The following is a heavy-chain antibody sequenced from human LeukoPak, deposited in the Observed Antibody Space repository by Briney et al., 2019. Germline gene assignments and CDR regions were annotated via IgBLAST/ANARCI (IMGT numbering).Heavy chain of an antibody. CDR3: ARDMEYYDYGDYVGAGPQSPLSY. CDR2: ISYDGSNK. CDR1: GFTFSSYA. V-gene: IGHV3-30-3*01. J-gene: IGHJ4*02. D-gene: IGHD4-17*01. Sequence: GGSLRLSCAASGFTFSSYAMHWVRQAPGKGLEWVAVISYDGSNKYYADSVKGRFTISRDNSKNTPYLQMNSLRAEDTAVYYCARDMEYYDYGDYVGAGPQSPLSYWGQGTLVTVSS.